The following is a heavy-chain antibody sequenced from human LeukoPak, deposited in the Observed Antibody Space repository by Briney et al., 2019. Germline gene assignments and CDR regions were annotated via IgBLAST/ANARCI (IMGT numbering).Heavy chain of an antibody. D-gene: IGHD3-22*01. CDR3: ARLVDSRNLNDY. Sequence: GGPLRLSCAASGFTFSTFTMSWVRQAPGKVLEWVSSISSGSSYIYYADSVKGRFTISRDNAKNSLYLQMNSLRAEDTAVYYSARLVDSRNLNDYWGQGTLVNV. J-gene: IGHJ4*02. CDR2: ISSGSSYI. CDR1: GFTFSTFT. V-gene: IGHV3-21*01.